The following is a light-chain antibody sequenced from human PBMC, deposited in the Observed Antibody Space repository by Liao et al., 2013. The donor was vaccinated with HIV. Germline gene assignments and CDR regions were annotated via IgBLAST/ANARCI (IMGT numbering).Light chain of an antibody. CDR3: QAWDSSTAPV. J-gene: IGLJ2*01. CDR1: ALPKQY. Sequence: SYELTQPPSVSVSPGQTARITCSGDALPKQYAYWYQQKPGQAPVLVIYKDSERPSGIPERFSGSNSGNTATLTISGTQAMDEADYYCQAWDSSTAPVFGGGTKLTVL. V-gene: IGLV3-1*01. CDR2: KDS.